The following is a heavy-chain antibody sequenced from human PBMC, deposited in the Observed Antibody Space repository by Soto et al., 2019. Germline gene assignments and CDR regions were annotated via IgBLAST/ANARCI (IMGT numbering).Heavy chain of an antibody. CDR2: INAGNGNT. V-gene: IGHV1-3*01. CDR3: ASRAYYGSGSYYLMFDY. D-gene: IGHD3-10*01. CDR1: GCTFTSYA. J-gene: IGHJ4*02. Sequence: ASVKVSCKASGCTFTSYAMHWVRQAPGQRLEWMGWINAGNGNTKYSQKFQGRVTITRDTSASTAYMELSSLRSEDTAVYYCASRAYYGSGSYYLMFDYWGQGTLVTVSS.